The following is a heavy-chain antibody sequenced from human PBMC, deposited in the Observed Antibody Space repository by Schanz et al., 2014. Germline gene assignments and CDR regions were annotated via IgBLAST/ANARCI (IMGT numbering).Heavy chain of an antibody. J-gene: IGHJ4*02. D-gene: IGHD2-15*01. V-gene: IGHV1-2*02. CDR1: GYTFTGYY. CDR2: INPNSGGT. Sequence: QVQLVQSGAEVKKPGASVKVSCKASGYTFTGYYMHWVRQAPGQGLGWMGWINPNSGGTKYAQKFKGTVTMARDTSISTAYREMSRLTSDDTAVYYCARVTLYCRGGSCPFDYWGQGTLVTVSS. CDR3: ARVTLYCRGGSCPFDY.